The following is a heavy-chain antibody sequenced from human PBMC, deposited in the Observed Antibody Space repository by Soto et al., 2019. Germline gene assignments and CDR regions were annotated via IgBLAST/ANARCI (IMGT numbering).Heavy chain of an antibody. D-gene: IGHD3-22*01. CDR1: CGSIISDNDF. V-gene: IGHV4-61*01. Sequence: TSETLSLPCPFSCGSIISDNDFWSWNRKPPRKGPEWIGYIFYSGSTYYNPSLKSRVTISVDTSKNQFSLKLSSVTAADTAVYYCARARYYYDSSGQSLNWFDPWGQGTLVTVSS. CDR2: IFYSGST. CDR3: ARARYYYDSSGQSLNWFDP. J-gene: IGHJ5*02.